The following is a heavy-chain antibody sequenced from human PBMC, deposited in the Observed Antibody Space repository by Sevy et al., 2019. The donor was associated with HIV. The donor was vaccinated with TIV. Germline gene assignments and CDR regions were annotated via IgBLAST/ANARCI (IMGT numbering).Heavy chain of an antibody. Sequence: SETLSLTCSVSGGSISPYYWTWIRQPPGKALEWIGYVFYSGTTNYNPSLESRVTISIDTSKNQFSLNLTSVTAADTAFYYCARETVGAGYYLDYWGQGTLVTVSS. CDR2: VFYSGTT. D-gene: IGHD1-26*01. V-gene: IGHV4-59*01. CDR1: GGSISPYY. CDR3: ARETVGAGYYLDY. J-gene: IGHJ4*02.